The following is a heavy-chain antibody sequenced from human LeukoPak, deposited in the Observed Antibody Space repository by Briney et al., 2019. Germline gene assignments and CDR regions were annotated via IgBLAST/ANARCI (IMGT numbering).Heavy chain of an antibody. D-gene: IGHD3-10*01. V-gene: IGHV3-21*01. Sequence: GGSLRLSCAASGFTFSSYYMNWVRQAPGKGLEWVSSISGSSNYIYYADSVKGRFTISRDNAKNSLYLHMNSLRPEDTSVYYCASHDYSTSGSPDWGQGTLVTVSS. CDR3: ASHDYSTSGSPD. J-gene: IGHJ4*02. CDR2: ISGSSNYI. CDR1: GFTFSSYY.